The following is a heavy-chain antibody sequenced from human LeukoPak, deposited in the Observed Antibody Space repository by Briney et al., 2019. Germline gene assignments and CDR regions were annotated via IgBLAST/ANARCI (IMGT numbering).Heavy chain of an antibody. J-gene: IGHJ6*02. D-gene: IGHD5-12*01. CDR1: GYTFSTYD. Sequence: ASVKVSCKASGYTFSTYDISWVRQAPGQGLEWMGWISAYNGDTYYAQKLQGRVTMTTDTATSTAYMELGGLRSDDTAVYYCAGLDIVATATRDFYYYGMDVWGQGTTVTVSS. V-gene: IGHV1-18*01. CDR2: ISAYNGDT. CDR3: AGLDIVATATRDFYYYGMDV.